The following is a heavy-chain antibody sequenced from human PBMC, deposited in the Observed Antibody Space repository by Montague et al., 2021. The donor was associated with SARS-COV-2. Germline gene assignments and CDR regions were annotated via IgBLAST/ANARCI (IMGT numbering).Heavy chain of an antibody. Sequence: SETLSLTCAVYGGSFNGKYWAWFRQPPGKGLEWIGEIILGGRTNYNPSLESRVTISRDPSSDRFSLRLTSVTAADTALYYCTRGTFDWDQDWGQGALVTVSA. V-gene: IGHV4-34*01. J-gene: IGHJ4*02. CDR1: GGSFNGKY. D-gene: IGHD3-9*01. CDR2: IILGGRT. CDR3: TRGTFDWDQD.